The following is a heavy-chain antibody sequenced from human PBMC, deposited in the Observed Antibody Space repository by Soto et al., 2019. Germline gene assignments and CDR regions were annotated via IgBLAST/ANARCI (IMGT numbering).Heavy chain of an antibody. V-gene: IGHV3-30*18. D-gene: IGHD2-15*01. CDR2: ISYDGSNK. Sequence: QVQLVESGGGVVQPGRSLRLSCAASGFTFSSYGMHWVRQAPGKGLEWVAVISYDGSNKYYADSVKGRFTISRDNSKNTLYLQMNSLRAEDTAVYYCAKSKSSPSEKYCSGGSCYTLFDYWGQGTLVTVSS. CDR3: AKSKSSPSEKYCSGGSCYTLFDY. CDR1: GFTFSSYG. J-gene: IGHJ4*02.